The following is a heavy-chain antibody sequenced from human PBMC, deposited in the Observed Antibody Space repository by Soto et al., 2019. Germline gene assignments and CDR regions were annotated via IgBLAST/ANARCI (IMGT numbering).Heavy chain of an antibody. V-gene: IGHV5-10-1*01. CDR1: GYSFANYW. CDR3: ARQSWNALDY. D-gene: IGHD1-1*01. CDR2: IEPSDSST. J-gene: IGHJ4*02. Sequence: PGESLKISCKGSGYSFANYWINWVRQMPGKGLEWMGRIEPSDSSTNYSPSFQGHVTISIDTSISTAYLQWSSLKASDTAMYYCARQSWNALDYCGQGTLVTVSS.